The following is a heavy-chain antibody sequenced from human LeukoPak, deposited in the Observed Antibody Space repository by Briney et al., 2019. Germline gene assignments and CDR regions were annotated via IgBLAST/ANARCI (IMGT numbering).Heavy chain of an antibody. J-gene: IGHJ3*02. CDR1: GFTFSSYW. D-gene: IGHD3-10*01. CDR3: ARAASIGEAFDI. Sequence: GGSLRLSCAASGFTFSSYWMSWVRQAPGKGLEWVANIKQDGSEKYYVDSVKGRFTISRGNVKNSLYLQMNSLRADETAVYYCARAASIGEAFDIWGQGTMVTVSS. CDR2: IKQDGSEK. V-gene: IGHV3-7*01.